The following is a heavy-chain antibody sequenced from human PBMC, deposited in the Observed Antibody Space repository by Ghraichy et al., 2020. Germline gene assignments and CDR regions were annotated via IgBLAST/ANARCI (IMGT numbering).Heavy chain of an antibody. CDR3: ARHEQYYYDSSGYYYAEYFQH. J-gene: IGHJ1*01. D-gene: IGHD3-22*01. CDR2: IYYSGST. Sequence: SETLSLTCTVSGGSISSYYWSWIRQPAGKGLEWIGYIYYSGSTNYNPSLKSRVTISVDTSKNQFSLKLSSVTAADTAVYYCARHEQYYYDSSGYYYAEYFQHWGQGTLVTVSS. CDR1: GGSISSYY. V-gene: IGHV4-59*08.